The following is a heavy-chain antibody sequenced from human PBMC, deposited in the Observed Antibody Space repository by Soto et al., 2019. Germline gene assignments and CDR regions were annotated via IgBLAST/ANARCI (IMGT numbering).Heavy chain of an antibody. Sequence: QVQLVQSGAEVKKPGASVKVSCKASGYTFTSYGISWVRQAPGQGLEWMGWISAYNGNTNYAQKLQGRVTMTTDTSTSTAYMELRSLRSDDTAVYYCARVYTLTTVTTGYYYYMDVWGKGTTVTVSS. CDR2: ISAYNGNT. CDR1: GYTFTSYG. CDR3: ARVYTLTTVTTGYYYYMDV. D-gene: IGHD4-17*01. V-gene: IGHV1-18*01. J-gene: IGHJ6*03.